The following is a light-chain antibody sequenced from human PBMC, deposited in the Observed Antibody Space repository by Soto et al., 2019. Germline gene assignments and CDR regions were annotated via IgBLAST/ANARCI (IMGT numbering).Light chain of an antibody. CDR1: SSNIGSNT. J-gene: IGLJ3*02. CDR3: AAWDDSLNGHWV. Sequence: QPVLTQPPSASETPGRRVTISCSGSSSNIGSNTVNWYQQLPGTAPKLLIYSNNQRPSGVPDRFSGSKSGTSGSLAISGLQSEDEADYYCAAWDDSLNGHWVFGGGTKLTVL. V-gene: IGLV1-44*01. CDR2: SNN.